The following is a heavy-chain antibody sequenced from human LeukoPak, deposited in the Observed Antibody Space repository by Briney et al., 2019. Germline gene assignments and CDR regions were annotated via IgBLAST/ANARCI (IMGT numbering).Heavy chain of an antibody. D-gene: IGHD3-22*01. CDR3: ARGPPNYYDSSGYFYL. CDR1: GFTFNNFE. Sequence: GGSLRLSCAASGFTFNNFEMNWVRQAPGKGLEGVSYISSSGNTIYYADSVKGRFTISRDNAKNSLYLQMNSLIAEDTALYFCARGPPNYYDSSGYFYLWGQGTLVTVSS. CDR2: ISSSGNTI. V-gene: IGHV3-48*03. J-gene: IGHJ4*02.